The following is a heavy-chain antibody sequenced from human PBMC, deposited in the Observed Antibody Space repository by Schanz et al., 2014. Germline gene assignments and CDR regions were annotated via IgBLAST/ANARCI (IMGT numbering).Heavy chain of an antibody. CDR3: ARDRGHGDLPGDI. J-gene: IGHJ3*02. D-gene: IGHD4-17*01. CDR2: ISYSGST. Sequence: LQLQESGSGLMKPSQTLSLTCAVSGGSISSGGYSWNWIRQSPGKGLEWIGFISYSGSTYYNPSLKSRVTISVDTSKNQFSLKLSSVTAADTAVYYCARDRGHGDLPGDIWGQGTMVTVSS. V-gene: IGHV4-30-2*05. CDR1: GGSISSGGYS.